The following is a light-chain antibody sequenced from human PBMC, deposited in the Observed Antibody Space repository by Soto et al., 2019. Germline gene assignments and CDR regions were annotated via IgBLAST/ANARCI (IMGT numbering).Light chain of an antibody. CDR1: QSVGSNC. V-gene: IGKV3-20*01. Sequence: EIVLTQSPGTLSLSPGDRATLSCRASQSVGSNCLAWYQQKSGQSPRLLIYGASFRASGIPDRCSGSGSGTDFTLTIRRLEPEDFAMYFCHQYDSSPRTFGQGTKVEIK. CDR2: GAS. CDR3: HQYDSSPRT. J-gene: IGKJ1*01.